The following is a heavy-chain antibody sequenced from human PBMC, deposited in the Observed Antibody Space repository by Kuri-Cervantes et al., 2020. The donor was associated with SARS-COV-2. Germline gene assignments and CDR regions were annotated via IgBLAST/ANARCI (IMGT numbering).Heavy chain of an antibody. CDR2: INWNGGST. Sequence: ETLSLTCAASGFTFDDYGMSWVRQAPGKGLEWVSGINWNGGSTGYADSVKGRFTISRDNAKNSLYLQMNSLRAEDTAVYYCAKDLGDLKSAFDIWGQGTMVTVSS. J-gene: IGHJ3*02. CDR1: GFTFDDYG. D-gene: IGHD3-16*01. CDR3: AKDLGDLKSAFDI. V-gene: IGHV3-20*04.